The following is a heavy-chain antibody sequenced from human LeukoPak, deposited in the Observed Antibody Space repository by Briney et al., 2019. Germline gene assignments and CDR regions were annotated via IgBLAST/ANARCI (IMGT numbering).Heavy chain of an antibody. Sequence: ASVKVSCKASGGTFSSYAISWVRQAPGQGLEWMGGIIPIFGTANYAQKLQGRVTITTDESTSTAYMELSSLRSEDTAVYYCARGVGASHDAFDIWGQGTMVTVSS. CDR2: IIPIFGTA. CDR1: GGTFSSYA. CDR3: ARGVGASHDAFDI. D-gene: IGHD1-26*01. V-gene: IGHV1-69*05. J-gene: IGHJ3*02.